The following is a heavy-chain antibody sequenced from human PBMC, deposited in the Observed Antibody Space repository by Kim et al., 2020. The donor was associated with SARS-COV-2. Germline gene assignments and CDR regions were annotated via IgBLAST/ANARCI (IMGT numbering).Heavy chain of an antibody. V-gene: IGHV5-10-1*01. CDR3: ASAYYYDSSRRYPHFDN. CDR1: GYHFNGYW. CDR2: IDPSDSDT. D-gene: IGHD3-16*01. J-gene: IGHJ4*01. Sequence: GESLKISCSGSGYHFNGYWVSWVRQKPGKGLEWLGRIDPSDSDTRYSPSFQGRVTFSADKPSNSVFLQWNSLHASDTAVYFCASAYYYDSSRRYPHFDNWGPGTLVTISS.